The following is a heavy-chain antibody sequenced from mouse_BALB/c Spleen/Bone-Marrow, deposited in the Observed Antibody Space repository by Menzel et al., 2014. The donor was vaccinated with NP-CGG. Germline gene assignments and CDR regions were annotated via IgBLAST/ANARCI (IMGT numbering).Heavy chain of an antibody. J-gene: IGHJ4*01. CDR2: IHYSGTT. V-gene: IGHV3-1*02. CDR3: AITTVVNAMDY. Sequence: VQLQQSGPDLVKPSQSLSLTCTVTGYSITSGYTWHWIRQFPGNTLEWMGYIHYSGTTNYNPSLKSRISITRDTSKNQFLLQLNSVTNEDTATYYCAITTVVNAMDYWGQGTSVTVSS. D-gene: IGHD1-1*01. CDR1: GYSITSGYT.